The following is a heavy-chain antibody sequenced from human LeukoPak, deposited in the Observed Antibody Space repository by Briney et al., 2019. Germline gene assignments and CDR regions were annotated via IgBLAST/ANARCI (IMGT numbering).Heavy chain of an antibody. CDR2: ISSSSYI. CDR3: ARDSNPYCSSTSCYYFDY. J-gene: IGHJ4*02. CDR1: GFNFGSYA. Sequence: GGSLRLSCVASGFNFGSYAMSWVRQAPGKGLEWVSSISSSSYIYYADSVKGRFTISRDNAKNSLYLQMNSLRAEDTAVYYCARDSNPYCSSTSCYYFDYWGQGTLVTVSS. D-gene: IGHD2-2*01. V-gene: IGHV3-21*01.